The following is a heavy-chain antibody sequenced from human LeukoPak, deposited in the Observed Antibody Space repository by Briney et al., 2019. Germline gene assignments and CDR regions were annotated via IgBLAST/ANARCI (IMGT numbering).Heavy chain of an antibody. Sequence: PSETLSLTCTVSGGSISGYYWSWLRQPPGKGLEWIGYIYYSGTTNYNPSLKSRVTISVDTSKNQFSLKLSSVTAADTAVYYCASTGSGLTINYWGQGTLVTVSS. CDR3: ASTGSGLTINY. V-gene: IGHV4-59*01. D-gene: IGHD1-14*01. CDR2: IYYSGTT. J-gene: IGHJ4*02. CDR1: GGSISGYY.